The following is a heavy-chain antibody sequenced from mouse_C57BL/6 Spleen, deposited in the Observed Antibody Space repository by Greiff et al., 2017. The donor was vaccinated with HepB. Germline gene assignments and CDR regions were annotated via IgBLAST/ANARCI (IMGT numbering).Heavy chain of an antibody. Sequence: QVQLKQSGPGLVQPSQSLSITCTVSGFSLTSYGVHWVRQSPGKGLEWLGVIWRGGSTDYNAAFMSRLSITKDNSKSQVFFKMNSLQADDTAIYYCAKIIYYYGSSPSWYFDVWGTGTTVTVSS. J-gene: IGHJ1*03. D-gene: IGHD1-1*01. CDR1: GFSLTSYG. CDR2: IWRGGST. CDR3: AKIIYYYGSSPSWYFDV. V-gene: IGHV2-5*01.